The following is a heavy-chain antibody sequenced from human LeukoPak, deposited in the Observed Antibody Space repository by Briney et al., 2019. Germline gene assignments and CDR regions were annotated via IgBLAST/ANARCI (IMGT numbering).Heavy chain of an antibody. CDR1: GFTFSSYA. D-gene: IGHD1-26*01. V-gene: IGHV3-23*01. J-gene: IGHJ4*02. Sequence: GGSLRLSCAASGFTFSSYAMSWVRQAPGKGLEWVSAISGSGGSTYYADSVKGRFTISRDNSKNTLYLQMNSLRAEDTAVYYCAKDRIVGATKAYYFDYRGQGTLVTVSS. CDR3: AKDRIVGATKAYYFDY. CDR2: ISGSGGST.